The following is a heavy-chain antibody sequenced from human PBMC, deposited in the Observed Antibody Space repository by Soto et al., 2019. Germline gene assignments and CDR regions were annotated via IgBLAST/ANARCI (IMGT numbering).Heavy chain of an antibody. CDR1: GGSIRSGDYY. CDR3: ARLPLNYFYYGMDV. Sequence: SETLSLTCTVSGGSIRSGDYYWSWIRQPPGKGLEWIGYVYYSGSTYFNPSLKSRLTMSVDTSKNQFSLNLNSVTAADTAVYYCARLPLNYFYYGMDVWGQGTTVTVSS. D-gene: IGHD2-8*01. CDR2: VYYSGST. V-gene: IGHV4-30-4*01. J-gene: IGHJ6*02.